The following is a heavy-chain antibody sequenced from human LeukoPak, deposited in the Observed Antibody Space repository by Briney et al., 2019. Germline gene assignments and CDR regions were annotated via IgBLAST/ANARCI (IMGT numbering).Heavy chain of an antibody. V-gene: IGHV1-69*04. D-gene: IGHD3-22*01. Sequence: GASVKVSCKASGGTFSSYAISWVRQAPGQGLEWMGRIIPILGIANYAQKFQGRVTITADKSTSTAYMELSSLRSEDTAVYYCATDRAYYYDSSGYYDWFDPWGQGTLVTVSS. J-gene: IGHJ5*02. CDR1: GGTFSSYA. CDR3: ATDRAYYYDSSGYYDWFDP. CDR2: IIPILGIA.